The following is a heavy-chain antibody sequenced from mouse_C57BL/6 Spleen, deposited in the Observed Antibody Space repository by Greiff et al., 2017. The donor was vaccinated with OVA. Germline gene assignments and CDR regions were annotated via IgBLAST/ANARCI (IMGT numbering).Heavy chain of an antibody. CDR2: IDPSDSYT. CDR1: GYTFTSYW. Sequence: QVQLQQPGAELVMPGASVKLSCKASGYTFTSYWMHWVKQRPGQGLEWIGEIDPSDSYTNYNQKFKGKSTLTVDKSSSTAYMQLSSLTSEDSAVYYCARGGFTIGEGYWGQATTLTVSS. V-gene: IGHV1-69*01. J-gene: IGHJ2*01. D-gene: IGHD2-14*01. CDR3: ARGGFTIGEGY.